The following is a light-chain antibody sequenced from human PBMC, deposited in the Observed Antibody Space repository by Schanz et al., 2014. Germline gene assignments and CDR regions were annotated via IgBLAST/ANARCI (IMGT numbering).Light chain of an antibody. CDR2: GAS. V-gene: IGKV3D-15*01. CDR3: HQSFINPLT. Sequence: IAVTQSPATLSVSPGESATLSCRASQSVSTNLAWYQQKPGQAPRLLIYGASTRATGIPDRFSGSGSGTEFTLTISSLQSEDFATYYCHQSFINPLTFGQGTKVEI. J-gene: IGKJ1*01. CDR1: QSVSTN.